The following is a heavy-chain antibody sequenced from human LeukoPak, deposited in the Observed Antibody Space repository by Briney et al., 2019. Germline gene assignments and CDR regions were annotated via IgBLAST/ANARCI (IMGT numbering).Heavy chain of an antibody. D-gene: IGHD6-6*01. Sequence: NTSVTLSLTCAVHGGSFSAYCWSWIRQPPGKGLEWMGVIFYRAAPNYNPSLKSRVTISVDTSENQFSLNLSSVAATDSAVYFCTGSSRSTRYYFDYWGQGILVTVSS. CDR2: IFYRAAP. J-gene: IGHJ4*02. CDR1: GGSFSAYC. V-gene: IGHV4-34*12. CDR3: TGSSRSTRYYFDY.